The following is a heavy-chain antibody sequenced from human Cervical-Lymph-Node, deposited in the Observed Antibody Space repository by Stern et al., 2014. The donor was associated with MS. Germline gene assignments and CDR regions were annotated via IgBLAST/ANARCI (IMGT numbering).Heavy chain of an antibody. CDR3: VRSGHSYRRWFDP. V-gene: IGHV1-8*01. J-gene: IGHJ5*02. CDR2: MSPNSGNT. CDR1: GYSFTTFD. D-gene: IGHD1-26*01. Sequence: QDQLVQSGAEVKKPGASVKVSCKASGYSFTTFDINWVRQATGQGPEWMGWMSPNSGNTGSAQKFQGRVTMTRNTSLSTAYMELSGLRSEDTAVYYCVRSGHSYRRWFDPWGQGTLVTVSS.